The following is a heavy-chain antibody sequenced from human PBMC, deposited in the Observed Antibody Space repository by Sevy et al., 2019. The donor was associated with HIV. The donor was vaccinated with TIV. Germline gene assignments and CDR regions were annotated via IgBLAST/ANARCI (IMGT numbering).Heavy chain of an antibody. CDR2: IIPIFGTA. CDR3: ARGVSGNRLGVFDY. V-gene: IGHV1-69*13. D-gene: IGHD3-16*01. Sequence: ASVKVSCKASGGTFSSYAISWVRQAPGQGLEWMGGIIPIFGTANYAQKFQGRVTITADESTSTAYMELSSLRSEDTAVYYCARGVSGNRLGVFDYWGQGTLVTVSS. CDR1: GGTFSSYA. J-gene: IGHJ4*02.